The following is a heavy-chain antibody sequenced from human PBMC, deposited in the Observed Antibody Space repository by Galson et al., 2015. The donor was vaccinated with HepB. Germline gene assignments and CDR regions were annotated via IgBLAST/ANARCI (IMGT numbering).Heavy chain of an antibody. V-gene: IGHV3-21*05. CDR1: GFTFSSYS. Sequence: SLRLSCAASGFTFSSYSVNWVRQAPGKGLEWVSCISGGSSYIYYGDSVKGRFTISRDNAKNPLYLQMNSLRAEDTAVYYCAKARVGATYDSFDIWGQGTMVTVSS. J-gene: IGHJ3*02. D-gene: IGHD1-26*01. CDR2: ISGGSSYI. CDR3: AKARVGATYDSFDI.